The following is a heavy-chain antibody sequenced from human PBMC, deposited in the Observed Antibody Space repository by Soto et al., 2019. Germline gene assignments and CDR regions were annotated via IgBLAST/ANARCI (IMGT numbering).Heavy chain of an antibody. CDR2: INQDGRKK. V-gene: IGHV3-7*03. Sequence: GGSLRLSFAASGFTFRSYSMNLVRQAPGKGLEWVANINQDGRKKFYVDSVKGRFTISRDNAKKSLHLQMNSLRADDTAVYYCARDAYYDVSNGYFDSWGQGT. D-gene: IGHD3-22*01. CDR1: GFTFRSYS. CDR3: ARDAYYDVSNGYFDS. J-gene: IGHJ4*02.